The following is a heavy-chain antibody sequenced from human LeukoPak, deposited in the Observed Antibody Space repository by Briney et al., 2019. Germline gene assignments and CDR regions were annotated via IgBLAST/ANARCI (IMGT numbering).Heavy chain of an antibody. J-gene: IGHJ5*02. CDR2: IYYSGST. CDR3: VKDNGRWFDP. V-gene: IGHV4-59*01. CDR1: GGSISSYY. D-gene: IGHD1-26*01. Sequence: SETLSLTCTVSGGSISSYYWSWIRQPPGKGLEWIGYIYYSGSTNYNPSLKSRVTISIDPSKNQFSLKLSSVTAADTAIYYCVKDNGRWFDPWGQGTLVIVSS.